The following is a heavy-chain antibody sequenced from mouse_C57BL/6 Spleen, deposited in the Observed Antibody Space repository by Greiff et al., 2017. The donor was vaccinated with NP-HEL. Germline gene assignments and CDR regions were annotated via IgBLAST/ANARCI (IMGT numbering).Heavy chain of an antibody. CDR1: GYAFSSYW. Sequence: QVQLKESGAELVKPGASVKLSCKASGYAFSSYWMNWVKQRPGKGLEWIGKIYPGDGDTNYNGKFKGKATLTADKSSSTAYLQLSSLTSEDSAVYFGAKRGRRLEIDYWGQGTTLTVAS. CDR2: IYPGDGDT. J-gene: IGHJ2*01. V-gene: IGHV1-80*01. D-gene: IGHD3-3*01. CDR3: AKRGRRLEIDY.